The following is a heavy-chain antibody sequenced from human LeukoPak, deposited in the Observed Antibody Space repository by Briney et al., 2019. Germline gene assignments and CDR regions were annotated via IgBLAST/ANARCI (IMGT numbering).Heavy chain of an antibody. CDR1: RGTFTSYA. V-gene: IGHV1-69*13. Sequence: SVKVSCKPSRGTFTSYAISGVRQAPRQGREWMGGIIPNFGTANYAQKFQGRVTITADESTSTAYMELSSLRSEDAAVYYCAWSGYPYYYMDVWGKGTTVTVSS. D-gene: IGHD3-3*01. CDR2: IIPNFGTA. J-gene: IGHJ6*03. CDR3: AWSGYPYYYMDV.